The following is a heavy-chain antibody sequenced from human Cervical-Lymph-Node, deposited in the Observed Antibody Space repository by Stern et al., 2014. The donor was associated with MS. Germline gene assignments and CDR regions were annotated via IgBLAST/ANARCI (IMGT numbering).Heavy chain of an antibody. V-gene: IGHV1-2*06. D-gene: IGHD1-26*01. Sequence: QVQLVQSGAEVKVPGASVTVSCKASGFNFRAYFFHWVRQAPGQGLEWLGRINPNSGNAQSAQSFQARLTMSTDMATMTVDLQLRSLRSDDTAVYFCAREPIAGASADGFDVWGQGTMVVVS. J-gene: IGHJ3*01. CDR2: INPNSGNA. CDR1: GFNFRAYF. CDR3: AREPIAGASADGFDV.